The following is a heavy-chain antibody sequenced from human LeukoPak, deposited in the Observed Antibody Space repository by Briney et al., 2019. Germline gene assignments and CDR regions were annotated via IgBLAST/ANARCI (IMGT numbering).Heavy chain of an antibody. J-gene: IGHJ4*02. CDR3: AKDQRRGYCNSASCYIDF. CDR2: TSGSGGST. V-gene: IGHV3-23*01. Sequence: PGGSLRLSCAASGFTFSSYAMTWVRRAPGMGLEWVSVTSGSGGSTYYADSVKGRFTNSRDNSKNTLYLQMNSLRAEDTAVYYCAKDQRRGYCNSASCYIDFWGQGTLVTVSS. CDR1: GFTFSSYA. D-gene: IGHD2-2*02.